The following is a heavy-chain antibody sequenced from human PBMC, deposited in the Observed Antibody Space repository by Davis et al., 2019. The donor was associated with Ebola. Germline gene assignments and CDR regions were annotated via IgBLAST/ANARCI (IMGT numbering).Heavy chain of an antibody. V-gene: IGHV3-11*05. CDR3: AKDRTPYYYDSSGYYRALFDY. CDR2: ISGDSLYT. J-gene: IGHJ4*02. CDR1: GFTFTDYY. Sequence: PGGSLRLSCAASGFTFTDYYMGWIRQAPGKGLEWVSYISGDSLYTNYADSVRGRLTISRDDAKNSLYLQMNSLRAEDTAVYYCAKDRTPYYYDSSGYYRALFDYWGQGTLVTVSS. D-gene: IGHD3-22*01.